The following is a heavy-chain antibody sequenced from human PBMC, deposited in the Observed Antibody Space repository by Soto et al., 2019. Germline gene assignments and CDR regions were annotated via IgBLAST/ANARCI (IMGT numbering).Heavy chain of an antibody. D-gene: IGHD6-19*01. J-gene: IGHJ6*02. CDR2: INHSGST. Sequence: PSETMSLTCAVYGGSFSGYSGSWISQHPEKGLEWIGEINHSGSTNYNPSLKSRVTISVDTSKNQFSLKLSSVTAADTAVYYCARVKGLADTYYYYYGLDVWGQGTTVTVSS. CDR1: GGSFSGYS. CDR3: ARVKGLADTYYYYYGLDV. V-gene: IGHV4-34*01.